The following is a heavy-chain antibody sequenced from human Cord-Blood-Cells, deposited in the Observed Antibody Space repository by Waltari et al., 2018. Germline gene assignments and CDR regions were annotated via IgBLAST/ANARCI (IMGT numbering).Heavy chain of an antibody. J-gene: IGHJ5*02. V-gene: IGHV4-34*01. CDR2: INHSGST. CDR3: ARPGNYGSGSRGFDP. Sequence: QVQLQPWGAGLLKPSETLSPTCAVYGGSFSGYSWSWIRPPPGKGLEWIGEINHSGSTNYNPSLKSRVTISVDTSKNQFSLKLSSVTAADTAVYYCARPGNYGSGSRGFDPWGQGTLVTVSS. CDR1: GGSFSGYS. D-gene: IGHD3-10*01.